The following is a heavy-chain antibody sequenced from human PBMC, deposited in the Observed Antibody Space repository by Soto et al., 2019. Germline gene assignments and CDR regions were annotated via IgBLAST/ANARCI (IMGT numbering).Heavy chain of an antibody. J-gene: IGHJ3*02. Sequence: PGESLKISCKGSGYSFTSYWISWVRQMPGKGLEWMGRIDPSDSYTNYSPSFQGHVTISADKSISTAYLQWSSLKASDTAMYYCARHDIVVVVATSKAQDAFDIWGQGTMVTVSS. CDR2: IDPSDSYT. CDR1: GYSFTSYW. V-gene: IGHV5-10-1*01. CDR3: ARHDIVVVVATSKAQDAFDI. D-gene: IGHD2-15*01.